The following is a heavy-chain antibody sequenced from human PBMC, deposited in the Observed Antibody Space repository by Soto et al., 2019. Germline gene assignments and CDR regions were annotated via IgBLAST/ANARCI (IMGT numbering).Heavy chain of an antibody. CDR2: ISYDGSNK. J-gene: IGHJ6*02. D-gene: IGHD2-15*01. Sequence: QVQLVESGGGVVQPGRSLRLYCAASGFTFSSYAMYWVRQAPGKGLEWVAVISYDGSNKYYADSVKGRFTISRDNSKNTLYLQMNSLRAEDTAVYYCARAGCDGGSCYTLVGLRYGMDVWGQGTTVTVSS. V-gene: IGHV3-30-3*01. CDR1: GFTFSSYA. CDR3: ARAGCDGGSCYTLVGLRYGMDV.